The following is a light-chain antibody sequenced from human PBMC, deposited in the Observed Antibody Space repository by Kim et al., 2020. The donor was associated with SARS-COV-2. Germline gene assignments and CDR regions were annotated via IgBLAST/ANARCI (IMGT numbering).Light chain of an antibody. CDR1: NIGSKN. V-gene: IGLV3-9*01. CDR2: RDN. J-gene: IGLJ2*01. Sequence: SYELTQPLSVSVALGQTARITCEGNNIGSKNVYWYQQKPGQAPVLVIYRDNIRPSGIPERFSGSNSGSTATLTFSRAQAGDEAEYYCQVWDSNTVIFGGG. CDR3: QVWDSNTVI.